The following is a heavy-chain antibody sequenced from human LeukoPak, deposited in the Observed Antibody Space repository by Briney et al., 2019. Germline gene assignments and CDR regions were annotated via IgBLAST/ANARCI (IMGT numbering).Heavy chain of an antibody. J-gene: IGHJ4*02. CDR2: VYYTGST. CDR1: GDSIGSYY. CDR3: ARGYNFIYYFDY. D-gene: IGHD5-12*01. V-gene: IGHV4-59*01. Sequence: SETLSLTCTVSGDSIGSYYWSWIRQPPGKELEWIGYVYYTGSTNYNPSLKSRVTISVDTSKNQFSLKRRSVPAADTAIYYCARGYNFIYYFDYWGQGSLATVSS.